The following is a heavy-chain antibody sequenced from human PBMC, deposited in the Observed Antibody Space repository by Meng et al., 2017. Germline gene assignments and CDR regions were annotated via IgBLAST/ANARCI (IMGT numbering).Heavy chain of an antibody. Sequence: QVQVVQSGAEVKMPGASVKVSCKVSGYSCTSYGISWVRQAPGQGLEWMGLISAYNGNTNYAQKLQGRGTMTTDTSTSTAYMELRSLRSDDTAVYYCARVGLKLGPSRGSWYFDLWGRGTLVTVSS. CDR3: ARVGLKLGPSRGSWYFDL. J-gene: IGHJ2*01. V-gene: IGHV1-18*01. CDR2: ISAYNGNT. D-gene: IGHD7-27*01. CDR1: GYSCTSYG.